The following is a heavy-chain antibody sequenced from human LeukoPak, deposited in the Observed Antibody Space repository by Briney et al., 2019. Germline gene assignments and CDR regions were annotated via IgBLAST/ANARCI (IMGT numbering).Heavy chain of an antibody. CDR3: AREGGGIDY. D-gene: IGHD1-1*01. J-gene: IGHJ4*02. CDR2: ISSGSGYI. Sequence: GGSLRLSCAASGFTFSTYNMNWVRRAPGKGLEWVSSISSGSGYIYYADSVKGRFIISRDNAKNSLYLQMNSLRAEDTAVYYRAREGGGIDYWGQGTLVTVSS. CDR1: GFTFSTYN. V-gene: IGHV3-21*01.